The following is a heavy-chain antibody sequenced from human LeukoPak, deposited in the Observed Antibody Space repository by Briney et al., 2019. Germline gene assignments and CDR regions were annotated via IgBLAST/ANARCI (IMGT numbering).Heavy chain of an antibody. J-gene: IGHJ3*02. CDR2: ISGSGDST. Sequence: GGSLRLSCAASGFTFRNFVMSWVRQAPGMGPEWVSAISGSGDSTYYADSVKGRFTISRDNSKNTLHLQMESLRADDTAVSYCAKCLDAFDIWGQGTMVTVSS. V-gene: IGHV3-23*01. CDR1: GFTFRNFV. CDR3: AKCLDAFDI.